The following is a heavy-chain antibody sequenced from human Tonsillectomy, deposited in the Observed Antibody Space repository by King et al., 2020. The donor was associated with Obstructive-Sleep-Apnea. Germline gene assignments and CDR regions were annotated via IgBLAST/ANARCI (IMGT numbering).Heavy chain of an antibody. J-gene: IGHJ4*02. CDR1: GGSFSVYY. CDR2: INHSGRT. CDR3: ARGPRGIWGGL. V-gene: IGHV4-34*01. Sequence: QVQLQQWGAGLLKPSETLSLTCAVYGGSFSVYYWSWIRQPPGKGLEWIGEINHSGRTNYNSSLKSRATILVDTSKNQFSLKLISVTAADTAVYYCARGPRGIWGGLWGQGTLVSVSS. D-gene: IGHD3-16*01.